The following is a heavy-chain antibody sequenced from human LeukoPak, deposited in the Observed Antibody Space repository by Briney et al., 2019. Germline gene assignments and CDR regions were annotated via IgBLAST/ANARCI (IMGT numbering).Heavy chain of an antibody. Sequence: AGESLMIPSQGSGYSFTSYCIGWVRQMPGKGLEWMGIIYPDDSDTRYSPSFQGQVTISADKSMSPAYLQWSSLKASDTAMYYCARRRGRNSVDACDVWGEGPLPTVSS. D-gene: IGHD1-26*01. V-gene: IGHV5-51*01. CDR2: IYPDDSDT. CDR3: ARRRGRNSVDACDV. CDR1: GYSFTSYC. J-gene: IGHJ3*01.